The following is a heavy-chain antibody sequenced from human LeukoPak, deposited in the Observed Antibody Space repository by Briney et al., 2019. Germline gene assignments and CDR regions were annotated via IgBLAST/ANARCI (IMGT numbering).Heavy chain of an antibody. CDR3: ARVGYDFWSGPRVVDV. D-gene: IGHD3-3*01. CDR1: GFIFSSYW. V-gene: IGHV3-74*01. Sequence: PGGSLRLSCAASGFIFSSYWMHWVRQAPGKGLVWVSRINTDGSSTSYADSVKGRFTISRDNAKNTLYLQMNSLRAEDTAVYYCARVGYDFWSGPRVVDVWGKGTTVTVSS. CDR2: INTDGSST. J-gene: IGHJ6*04.